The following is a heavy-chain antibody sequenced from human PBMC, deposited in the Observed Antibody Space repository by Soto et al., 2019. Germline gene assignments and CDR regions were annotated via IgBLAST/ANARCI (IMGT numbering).Heavy chain of an antibody. CDR2: INPNSGVT. CDR3: ARAGLTTVELATTY. Sequence: QVQLVQSGAEVKKPGASVKVSCKASRYTFTDYYMHWVRQSPGQGLEWMGWINPNSGVTKFPQKLQGRGIMTRDTSISTVYMELSRLTSDDTAVYYCARAGLTTVELATTYWGQGTLVTVSS. J-gene: IGHJ4*02. D-gene: IGHD5-12*01. CDR1: RYTFTDYY. V-gene: IGHV1-2*02.